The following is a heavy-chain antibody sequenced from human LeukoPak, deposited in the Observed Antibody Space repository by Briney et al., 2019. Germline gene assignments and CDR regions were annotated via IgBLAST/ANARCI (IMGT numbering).Heavy chain of an antibody. CDR1: GFSFSSYW. D-gene: IGHD2-2*01. Sequence: GGSLRLSCAASGFSFSSYWMHWVRQAPGKGLVWVSRINSDGTTKSYADSVKGRFTISRDNAKNALYLQMNSLRAEDTAVYYCATGYCSSASCYRALEYWGQGTLVTVSS. CDR3: ATGYCSSASCYRALEY. CDR2: INSDGTTK. J-gene: IGHJ4*02. V-gene: IGHV3-74*01.